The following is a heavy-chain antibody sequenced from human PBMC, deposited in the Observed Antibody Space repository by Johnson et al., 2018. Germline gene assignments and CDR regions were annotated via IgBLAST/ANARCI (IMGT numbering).Heavy chain of an antibody. CDR2: IKQDGSEK. CDR1: GFTFSSFV. J-gene: IGHJ3*01. V-gene: IGHV3-7*01. CDR3: ARELNGAFAV. Sequence: EVQLVESGGGLVQPGGSLRLSCRASGFTFSSFVLSWVRQAPGKGLEWVANIKQDGSEKYYVDSVKGRFTISRDNAKNSLYLQMNSLRAEDTAGYYCARELNGAFAVGGQGTMVTVSS.